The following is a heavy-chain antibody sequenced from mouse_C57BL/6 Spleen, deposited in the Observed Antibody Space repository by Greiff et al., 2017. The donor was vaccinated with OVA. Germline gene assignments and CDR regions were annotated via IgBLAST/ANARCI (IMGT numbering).Heavy chain of an antibody. Sequence: VQLQQPGAELVRPGSSVKLSCKASGYTFTSYWMHWVKQRPIQGLEWIGNIDPSGSETHYNQKFKDKATLTVDKSSSTAYMQLSSLTSEDSADYYGARGVVARDWYFDGWGTGTTVTVSS. CDR2: IDPSGSET. CDR1: GYTFTSYW. CDR3: ARGVVARDWYFDG. J-gene: IGHJ1*03. D-gene: IGHD1-1*01. V-gene: IGHV1-52*01.